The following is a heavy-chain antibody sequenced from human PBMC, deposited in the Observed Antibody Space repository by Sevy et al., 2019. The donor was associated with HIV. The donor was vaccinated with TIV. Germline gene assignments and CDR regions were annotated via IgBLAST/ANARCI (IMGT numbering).Heavy chain of an antibody. J-gene: IGHJ4*02. CDR2: ISGSGGTT. Sequence: GGSLRLSCAASGFTFSSYAMTWVRQAPGKGLEWVSIISGSGGTTYYADSVKGPFTISRANSKNTLYLQMNSLRAEDTAVYYCAKRYSGNNPFDFWGQGTLVTVSS. V-gene: IGHV3-23*01. CDR3: AKRYSGNNPFDF. D-gene: IGHD5-12*01. CDR1: GFTFSSYA.